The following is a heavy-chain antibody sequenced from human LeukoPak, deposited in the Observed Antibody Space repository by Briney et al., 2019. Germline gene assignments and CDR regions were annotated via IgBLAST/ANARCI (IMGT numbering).Heavy chain of an antibody. J-gene: IGHJ3*02. V-gene: IGHV4-30-2*01. CDR1: GGSISSGGYY. CDR3: ARFPLVGATDAFDI. D-gene: IGHD1-26*01. Sequence: SETLSLTCTVSGGSISSGGYYWSWIRQPPGKGLEWIGYIYHSGSTYYNPSLKSRVTISVDRSKNQFSLKLSSVTAADTAVYYCARFPLVGATDAFDIWGQGTMVTVSS. CDR2: IYHSGST.